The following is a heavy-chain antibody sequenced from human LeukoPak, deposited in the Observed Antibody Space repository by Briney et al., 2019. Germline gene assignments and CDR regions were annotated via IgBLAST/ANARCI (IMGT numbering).Heavy chain of an antibody. CDR1: GFTFSSYS. J-gene: IGHJ4*02. V-gene: IGHV3-48*01. CDR2: SSSSSSPI. D-gene: IGHD5-24*01. CDR3: ARFPQLPPPPYFDY. Sequence: PGGSLRLSCAASGFTFSSYSMNWVRQAPGKGLEWVSYSSSSSSPIYYADSVKGRFTISRDNAKNSLYLQMNSLRAEDTAVYYCARFPQLPPPPYFDYWGQGTLVTVSS.